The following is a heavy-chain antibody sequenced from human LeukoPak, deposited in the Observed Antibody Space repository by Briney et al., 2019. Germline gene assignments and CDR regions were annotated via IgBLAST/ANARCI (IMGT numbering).Heavy chain of an antibody. CDR3: ARASIPDIVVVADGYMDV. CDR2: IYYSGST. D-gene: IGHD2-2*01. CDR1: GGSISSYY. V-gene: IGHV4-59*01. J-gene: IGHJ6*03. Sequence: SETLSLTCTVSGGSISSYYWSWIRQPPGKGLEWIGYIYYSGSTNYNPSLKSRVTISVDTSKNQFSLKVSSVTAADTAVYYCARASIPDIVVVADGYMDVWGKGTTVTVSS.